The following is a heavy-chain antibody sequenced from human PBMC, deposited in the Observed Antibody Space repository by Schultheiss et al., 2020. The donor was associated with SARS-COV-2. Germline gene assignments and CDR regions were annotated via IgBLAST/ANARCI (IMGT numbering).Heavy chain of an antibody. D-gene: IGHD4-17*01. V-gene: IGHV4-31*03. CDR2: IYYSGST. Sequence: SQTLSLTCTVSGGSISSGGYYWSWIRQHPGKGLEWIGHIYYSGSTYYSPSLKSRVTISVDTSKNLFSRKLSSVTAADSAVYYCARDLEGDYDYWGQGTLVTVSS. CDR1: GGSISSGGYY. J-gene: IGHJ4*02. CDR3: ARDLEGDYDY.